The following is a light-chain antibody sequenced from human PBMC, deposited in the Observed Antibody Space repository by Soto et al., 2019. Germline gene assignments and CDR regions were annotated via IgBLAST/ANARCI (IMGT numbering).Light chain of an antibody. Sequence: VVSQSPATLSLSPGERATLSCRASQSINSYLAWYQQKPGQAPRLLIYDASDRATGIPARFSGSGFGTDFTLTISSLEPEDFAIYYCQQRGGWPPTFGQGTKVDIK. V-gene: IGKV3-11*01. CDR2: DAS. CDR3: QQRGGWPPT. J-gene: IGKJ1*01. CDR1: QSINSY.